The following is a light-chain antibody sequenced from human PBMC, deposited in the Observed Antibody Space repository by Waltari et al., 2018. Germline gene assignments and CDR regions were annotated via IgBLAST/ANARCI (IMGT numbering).Light chain of an antibody. V-gene: IGLV3-10*01. CDR1: AQPTKY. Sequence: SHELTQQPSVSVSPGPSARTTCPGDAQPTKYLYWYQQKSGQAPVMIIYEDNKRPSGIPDRFSGSSSGTLATLTISGTLVEDEGDYYCYSTDTSSFPLFGGGTKLTVL. CDR3: YSTDTSSFPL. J-gene: IGLJ3*02. CDR2: EDN.